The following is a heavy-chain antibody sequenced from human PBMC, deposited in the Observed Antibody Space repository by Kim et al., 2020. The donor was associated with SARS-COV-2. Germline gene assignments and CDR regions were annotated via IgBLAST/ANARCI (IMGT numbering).Heavy chain of an antibody. D-gene: IGHD3-10*01. J-gene: IGHJ4*02. CDR1: GFTVSSNY. Sequence: GGSLRLSCAASGFTVSSNYMSWVRQAPGKGLEWVSVIYSGGSTYYADSVKGRFTISRDNSKNTLYLQMNSLRAEDTAVYYCAGAQYYYGSGSYPPVEYYFDYWGQGTLVTVSS. CDR2: IYSGGST. CDR3: AGAQYYYGSGSYPPVEYYFDY. V-gene: IGHV3-66*02.